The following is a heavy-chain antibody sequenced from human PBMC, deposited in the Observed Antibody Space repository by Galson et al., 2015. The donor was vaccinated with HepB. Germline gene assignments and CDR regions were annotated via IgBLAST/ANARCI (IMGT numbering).Heavy chain of an antibody. V-gene: IGHV2-70*04. J-gene: IGHJ6*02. CDR3: ARMYGSGNYYGMDV. CDR1: GFSLSTSGMR. D-gene: IGHD3-10*01. CDR2: IDWDDDK. Sequence: PALVKPTQTLTLTCTFSGFSLSTSGMRVSWIRQPPGKALEWLARIDWDDDKFYGTSLKTRLTISKDTSKNEVVLTMTNMDPVDTATYYCARMYGSGNYYGMDVWGQGTTVTVSS.